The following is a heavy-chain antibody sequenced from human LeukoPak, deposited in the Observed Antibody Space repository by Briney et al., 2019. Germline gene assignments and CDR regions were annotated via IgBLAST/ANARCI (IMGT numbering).Heavy chain of an antibody. CDR2: RIPILGTT. CDR3: AREGPVGTDGF. D-gene: IGHD5-24*01. J-gene: IGHJ1*01. Sequence: SVKVSCKASGGSFSSYGISWVRQAPGQGLEWMGGRIPILGTTNLAQKFQGRLTITADESTSTAYMELNGLRVDDTAVYCCAREGPVGTDGFWGQGTLVTVSS. CDR1: GGSFSSYG. V-gene: IGHV1-69*13.